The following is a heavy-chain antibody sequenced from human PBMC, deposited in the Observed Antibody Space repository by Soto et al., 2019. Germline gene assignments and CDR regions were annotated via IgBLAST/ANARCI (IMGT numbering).Heavy chain of an antibody. CDR2: IYYSGST. J-gene: IGHJ4*02. Sequence: SEPQSLPSTVSGGSIISRGYYWSWIRQHPGKGLEWIGYIYYSGSTYYNPSLKSRVTISVDTSKNQFSLKLSSVTAADTAVYYCARLPLLLCPDYWGQGTLVTVSS. V-gene: IGHV4-31*03. D-gene: IGHD3-10*01. CDR3: ARLPLLLCPDY. CDR1: GGSIISRGYY.